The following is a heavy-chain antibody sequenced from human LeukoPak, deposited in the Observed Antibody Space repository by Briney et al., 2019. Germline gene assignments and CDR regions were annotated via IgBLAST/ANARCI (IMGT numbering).Heavy chain of an antibody. J-gene: IGHJ5*02. Sequence: GGSLRLSCAVSGFTFSDYSMDWVRQPPGKGLEWISYISTGGDTIYYADSVKGRFTISSDNAKKSLYLQMNSLRAEDTAVYYCARGPPLFDPWGQGTLVTVSS. CDR1: GFTFSDYS. V-gene: IGHV3-48*01. CDR3: ARGPPLFDP. CDR2: ISTGGDTI.